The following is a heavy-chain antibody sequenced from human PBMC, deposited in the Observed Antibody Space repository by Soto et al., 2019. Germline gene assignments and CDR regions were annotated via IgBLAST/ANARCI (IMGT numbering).Heavy chain of an antibody. Sequence: SETLSLTCTVSGGSISSGCYYWGWIRQHPGKGLEWIGYIYYSGSTYYNPSLKSRVTISVDTSKNQFSLKLSSVTAADTAVYYCARGGIVGATTIIDYWGQGTLVTVSS. D-gene: IGHD1-26*01. V-gene: IGHV4-31*03. CDR1: GGSISSGCYY. CDR3: ARGGIVGATTIIDY. CDR2: IYYSGST. J-gene: IGHJ4*02.